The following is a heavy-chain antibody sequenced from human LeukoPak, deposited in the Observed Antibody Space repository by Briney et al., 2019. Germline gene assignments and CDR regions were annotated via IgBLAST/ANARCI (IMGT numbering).Heavy chain of an antibody. J-gene: IGHJ3*02. V-gene: IGHV3-30-3*01. CDR1: RITFSSYT. Sequence: GRSLRLSRAASRITFSSYTMQWIRQAPGKGLERVAVISYCGSNKYYADSVKGRFTITRDNSKNTLYLQMNSLRAEDTAVYYCARGMDAFDIWGQGTMVTVSS. CDR2: ISYCGSNK. CDR3: ARGMDAFDI.